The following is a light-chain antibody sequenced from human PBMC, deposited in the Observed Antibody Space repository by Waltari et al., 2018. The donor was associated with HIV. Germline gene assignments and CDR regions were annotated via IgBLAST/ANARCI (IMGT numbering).Light chain of an antibody. CDR3: GAWNVSPSGPV. J-gene: IGLJ2*01. V-gene: IGLV1-47*01. Sequence: QSVLTQPPSVSGAPGQRVTVSCSGSSSSIGSGYVCWYQQLPGAAPKLVIYRNDQLPSGVPYRFSGSKSGASASLAISGLRSEDEAVYYCGAWNVSPSGPVFGGGTKLTVL. CDR2: RND. CDR1: SSSIGSGY.